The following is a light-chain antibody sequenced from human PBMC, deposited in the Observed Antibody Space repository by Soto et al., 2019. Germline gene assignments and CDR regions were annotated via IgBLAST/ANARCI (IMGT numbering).Light chain of an antibody. J-gene: IGKJ1*01. CDR1: QTISSW. V-gene: IGKV1-5*03. CDR2: TAS. Sequence: DIQMTQSPSTLSAPVGDRVTITCRASQTISSWLAWYQQKPGKAPKLLIYTASTLKSGVPSRFSGSGSGTEFTLTISSLQPDDFATYYCQHYNSYPEAFGQGTKVDIK. CDR3: QHYNSYPEA.